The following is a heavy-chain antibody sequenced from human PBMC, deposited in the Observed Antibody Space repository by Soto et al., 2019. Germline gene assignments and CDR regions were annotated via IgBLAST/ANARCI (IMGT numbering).Heavy chain of an antibody. V-gene: IGHV3-73*01. J-gene: IGHJ4*02. CDR1: GFTFGDYA. D-gene: IGHD3-9*01. CDR2: IRSKGETYAT. CDR3: SRDDSDWFFN. Sequence: PGGSLRLSCTASGFTFGDYAMSWFRQAPGKGLEWVGFIRSKGETYATTYAASVKGRFTISRDDSKKTAYLQMNSLESEDTAVYYCSRDDSDWFFNWGRGTLVTVSS.